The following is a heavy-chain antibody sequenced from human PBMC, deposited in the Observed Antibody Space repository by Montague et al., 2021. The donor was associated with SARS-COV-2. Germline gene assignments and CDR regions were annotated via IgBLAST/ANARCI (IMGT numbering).Heavy chain of an antibody. D-gene: IGHD3-9*01. CDR3: ARQGHFDWSYYLDS. Sequence: SLRLSCAASGFTFSSYGMAWVRQPAGRGLEWVSFISYDRGNEHYTDSVKGRFTISRDNSKDTLSLQMNNLRAEDTAIYFCARQGHFDWSYYLDSWGQGALVAVSS. J-gene: IGHJ4*02. CDR1: GFTFSSYG. V-gene: IGHV3-30*03. CDR2: ISYDRGNE.